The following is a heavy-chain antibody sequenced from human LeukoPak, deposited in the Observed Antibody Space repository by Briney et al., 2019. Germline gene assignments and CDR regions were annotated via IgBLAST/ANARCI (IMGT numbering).Heavy chain of an antibody. V-gene: IGHV1-69*01. CDR3: ARDLLIVGATTRAFDI. Sequence: SVKVSCKASGGTFSSYAINWVRQAPGQGLEWMGGIIPIFGTANYAQKFQGRVTITADESTSTAYMELSSLRSEDTAVYYCARDLLIVGATTRAFDIWGQGTMVTVSS. D-gene: IGHD1-26*01. J-gene: IGHJ3*02. CDR2: IIPIFGTA. CDR1: GGTFSSYA.